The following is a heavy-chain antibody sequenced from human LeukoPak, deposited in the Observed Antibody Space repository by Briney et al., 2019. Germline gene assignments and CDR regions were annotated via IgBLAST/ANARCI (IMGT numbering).Heavy chain of an antibody. J-gene: IGHJ4*02. CDR1: GFTFNNHW. Sequence: GGSLRLSCAASGFTFNNHWMHWVRQAPGKGLVWVSRIKSDGSTTSYADSVKGRFTISRDNAKNTLYLQMNSLRAEGTAVYYCAREDYGDYHLDYWGQGTLVTVSS. CDR2: IKSDGSTT. D-gene: IGHD4-17*01. V-gene: IGHV3-74*01. CDR3: AREDYGDYHLDY.